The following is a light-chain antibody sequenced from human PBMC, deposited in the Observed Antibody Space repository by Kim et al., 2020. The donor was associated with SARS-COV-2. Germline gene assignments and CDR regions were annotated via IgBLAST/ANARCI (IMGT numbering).Light chain of an antibody. CDR3: QQYGSAWA. Sequence: SPGERATLSCRARQSVRSNYLAWYQQKPGQSPRLLIYGASSRATGIPDRFSGSGSGTDFTLTIDRLEPEDFALYYCQQYGSAWAFGQGTKVDIK. CDR1: QSVRSNY. J-gene: IGKJ1*01. V-gene: IGKV3-20*01. CDR2: GAS.